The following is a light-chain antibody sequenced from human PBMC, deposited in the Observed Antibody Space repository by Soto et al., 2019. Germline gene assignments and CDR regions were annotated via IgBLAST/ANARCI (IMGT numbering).Light chain of an antibody. CDR3: QQYGSSPPIT. CDR2: GAS. CDR1: QSVSSSY. Sequence: EIVLTPSSGTLSLSPGERATLSCRASQSVSSSYLAWYQQKPGQAPRLLIYGASSRATGIPYRFSGSGSGTDFTLTISRLEPEDFAVYYCQQYGSSPPITFGQGTRLEIK. V-gene: IGKV3-20*01. J-gene: IGKJ5*01.